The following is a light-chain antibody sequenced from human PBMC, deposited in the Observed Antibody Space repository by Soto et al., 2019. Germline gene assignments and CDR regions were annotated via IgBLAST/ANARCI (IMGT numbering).Light chain of an antibody. J-gene: IGKJ2*01. CDR3: QQYNSYPYT. CDR1: QSISSW. V-gene: IGKV1-5*03. CDR2: KAS. Sequence: DIQMTQSPSTLSASVGDRVTVTCRASQSISSWLAWYQQKPGKAPKLLIYKASSLESGVPSRFSGSGSGTEFTLTISSLQPDDFATYYCQQYNSYPYTFGQGTKLEIK.